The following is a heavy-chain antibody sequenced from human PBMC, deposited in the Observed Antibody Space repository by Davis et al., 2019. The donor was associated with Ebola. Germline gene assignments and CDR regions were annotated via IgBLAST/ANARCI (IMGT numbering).Heavy chain of an antibody. J-gene: IGHJ4*02. D-gene: IGHD5-12*01. CDR3: ASSGSFYDYHAYFDY. CDR2: ISSGSRTT. Sequence: GGSLRLSCAASGFSFSDYSMNWVRQAPGQGLQWLSYISSGSRTTNYADSVRGRFTISRDNAKNSLFLQMNNLRDEDTAVYYCASSGSFYDYHAYFDYWGQGALVTVSS. CDR1: GFSFSDYS. V-gene: IGHV3-48*02.